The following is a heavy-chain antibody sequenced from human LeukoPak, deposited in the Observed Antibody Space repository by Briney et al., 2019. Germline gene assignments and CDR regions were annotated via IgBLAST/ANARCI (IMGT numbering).Heavy chain of an antibody. CDR1: GGSISSYY. J-gene: IGHJ5*02. D-gene: IGHD2-15*01. V-gene: IGHV4-39*07. Sequence: SETLSLTCTVSGGSISSYYWGWIRQPPGKGLEWIGSIYYSGSTYYNPSLKSRVTISVDTSKNQFSLKLSSVTAADTAVYYCARGLQSHLFDPWGQGTLVTVSS. CDR3: ARGLQSHLFDP. CDR2: IYYSGST.